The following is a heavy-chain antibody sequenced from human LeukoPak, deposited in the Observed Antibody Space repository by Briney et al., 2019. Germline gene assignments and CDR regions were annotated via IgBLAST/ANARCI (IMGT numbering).Heavy chain of an antibody. J-gene: IGHJ4*02. CDR3: ARYLSSGLDY. CDR1: GGSISSYY. Sequence: SETLSLTCTVSGGSISSYYWSWIRQPPGKGLEWIGYIYYSGTTSYNPSLKNRVTIPVDTSKNQFSLKLSSVTAADTAVYYCARYLSSGLDYWGQGTLVTVSS. V-gene: IGHV4-59*01. D-gene: IGHD3-10*01. CDR2: IYYSGTT.